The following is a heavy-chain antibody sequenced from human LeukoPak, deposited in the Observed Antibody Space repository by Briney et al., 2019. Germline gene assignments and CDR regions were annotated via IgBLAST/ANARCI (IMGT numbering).Heavy chain of an antibody. J-gene: IGHJ4*02. CDR1: GGSISSFGHY. Sequence: SETLSLTCAVSGGSISSFGHYWSWIRQLPAKGLEWIGYIYYTGSTYYNPSLQSRVTISVDTSKNQFSLNLNSVTAADTAVYYCARAGDRGGFDYWGPGTLVTVSS. CDR3: ARAGDRGGFDY. CDR2: IYYTGST. D-gene: IGHD5-12*01. V-gene: IGHV4-31*11.